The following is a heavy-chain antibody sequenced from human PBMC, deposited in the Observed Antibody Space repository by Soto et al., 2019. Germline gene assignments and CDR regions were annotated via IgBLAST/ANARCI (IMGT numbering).Heavy chain of an antibody. V-gene: IGHV4-59*08. CDR1: GGSISSYY. CDR2: IYYSGST. Sequence: SETLSLTGTVSGGSISSYYWSWIRQPPGKGLEWIGYIYYSGSTNYNPSLKSRVTISVDTSQNQFSLKLSSVTAADTAVYYCARNHDFWSGSNYYYYMGVWGKGTTVTVS. CDR3: ARNHDFWSGSNYYYYMGV. J-gene: IGHJ6*03. D-gene: IGHD3-3*01.